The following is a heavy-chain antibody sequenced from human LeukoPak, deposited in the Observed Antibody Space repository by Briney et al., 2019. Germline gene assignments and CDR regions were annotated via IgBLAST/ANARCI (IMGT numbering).Heavy chain of an antibody. CDR2: ISTYSGDT. J-gene: IGHJ4*02. Sequence: GASVKVSCKASGYTFTNYGISWVRQAPGQGLEWMAWISTYSGDTNYARNLQGRITVTTDTSTSTAYMELRSLRSDDTAVYYCARGGRSSCNNGACPYFDYWGQGTLVTVSS. V-gene: IGHV1-18*01. CDR3: ARGGRSSCNNGACPYFDY. D-gene: IGHD2-8*01. CDR1: GYTFTNYG.